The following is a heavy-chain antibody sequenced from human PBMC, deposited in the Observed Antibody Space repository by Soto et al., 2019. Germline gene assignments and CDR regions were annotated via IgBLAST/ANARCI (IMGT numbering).Heavy chain of an antibody. CDR1: GFTFSSYG. CDR3: AKDLYYDFWSGYPDY. J-gene: IGHJ4*02. CDR2: ISYEGSNK. V-gene: IGHV3-30*18. Sequence: QVQLVESGGGVVQPGRSLRLSCAASGFTFSSYGMHWVRQAPGKGLEWVAVISYEGSNKYYADSVKGRFTISRDNSKNTLYLQMNSLRAEDTAVYYCAKDLYYDFWSGYPDYWGQGTLVTVSS. D-gene: IGHD3-3*01.